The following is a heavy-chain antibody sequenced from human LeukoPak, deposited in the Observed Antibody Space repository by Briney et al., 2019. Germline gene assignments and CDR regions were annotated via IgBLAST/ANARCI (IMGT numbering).Heavy chain of an antibody. Sequence: GRSLRLSCAASGFTFDDYAMHWVRQAPGKGLEWVSGISWNSGSIGYADSAKGRFTISRDNAKNSLYLQMNSLRAEDTAVYYCARDASPVLEWLSPPTDYYYMDVWGKGTTVTVSS. CDR3: ARDASPVLEWLSPPTDYYYMDV. J-gene: IGHJ6*03. V-gene: IGHV3-9*01. D-gene: IGHD3-3*01. CDR1: GFTFDDYA. CDR2: ISWNSGSI.